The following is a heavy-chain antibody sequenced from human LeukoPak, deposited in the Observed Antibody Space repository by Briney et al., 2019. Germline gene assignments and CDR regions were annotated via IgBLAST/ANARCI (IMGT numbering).Heavy chain of an antibody. J-gene: IGHJ4*02. CDR2: INPNSGGT. Sequence: ASVKVSCKASGYTFTGYYMHWVRQAPGQGLEWMGRINPNSGGTNYAQKFQGRVTMTRDTSISTAYMELSRLRSDDTAVYYCARGAPSQGYFDYWGQGTLVTVSS. CDR1: GYTFTGYY. CDR3: ARGAPSQGYFDY. V-gene: IGHV1-2*06.